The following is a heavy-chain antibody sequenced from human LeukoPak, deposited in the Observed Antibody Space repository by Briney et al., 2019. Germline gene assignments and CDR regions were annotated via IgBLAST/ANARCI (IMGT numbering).Heavy chain of an antibody. D-gene: IGHD6-13*01. Sequence: GRSLRLSCAASGFTFSSYGMHWVRQAPGKGLEWVAVISYDGSNKYYADSVKGRFTISRDNSKSTLYLQMNSLRAEDTAVYYCAKGPSSGVAAAFFYWDQGTLVTVSS. J-gene: IGHJ4*02. CDR3: AKGPSSGVAAAFFY. V-gene: IGHV3-30*18. CDR2: ISYDGSNK. CDR1: GFTFSSYG.